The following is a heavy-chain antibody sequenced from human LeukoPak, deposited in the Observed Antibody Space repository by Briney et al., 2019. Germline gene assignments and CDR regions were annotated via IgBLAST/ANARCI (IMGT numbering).Heavy chain of an antibody. CDR3: VKFREVSGDY. CDR2: INPNTGGT. Sequence: ASVKVSCKASGYAFTGYYLHWVRQAPGQGLEYMGWINPNTGGTNYTQKFQGRVAMTRDTSISTAYMELSRLRSEDTALYYCVKFREVSGDYWGQGTLVTVSS. J-gene: IGHJ4*02. CDR1: GYAFTGYY. D-gene: IGHD1-26*01. V-gene: IGHV1-2*02.